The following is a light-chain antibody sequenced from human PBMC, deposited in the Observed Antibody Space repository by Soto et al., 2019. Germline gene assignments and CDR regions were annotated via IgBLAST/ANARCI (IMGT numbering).Light chain of an antibody. CDR3: QQRSNWPPLT. Sequence: EILLTQSPGTLSLSPGARATLSCRASQSVSSYLAWYQQKPGQAPRLLIYDASNRATGIPARFSGSGSGTDFTLTTSSLEPDDFLVYYCQQRSNWPPLTFGGGTKVDIK. J-gene: IGKJ4*01. CDR1: QSVSSY. CDR2: DAS. V-gene: IGKV3-11*01.